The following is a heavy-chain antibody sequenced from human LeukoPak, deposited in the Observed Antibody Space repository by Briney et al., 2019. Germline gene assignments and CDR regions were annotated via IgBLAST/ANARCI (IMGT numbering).Heavy chain of an antibody. CDR2: IIPIFGTA. D-gene: IGHD3-22*01. CDR1: GGTFSSYA. V-gene: IGHV1-69*13. J-gene: IGHJ4*02. CDR3: AREVYDSSGYYSWYFDY. Sequence: ASVKVSCKASGGTFSSYAISWVRQAPGQGLEWMGGIIPIFGTADYAQKFQGRVTITADESTSTAYMELSSLRSEDTAVYYCAREVYDSSGYYSWYFDYWGQGTPVTVSS.